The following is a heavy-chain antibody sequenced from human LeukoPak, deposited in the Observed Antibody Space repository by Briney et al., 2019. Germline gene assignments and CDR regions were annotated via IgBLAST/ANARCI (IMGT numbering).Heavy chain of an antibody. Sequence: GGSLRLSCAASGFTVSSNYMGWVRQAPGKGLEWVSVIYSGGSTYYADSVKGRFTISRDNSKNTLYLQMNSLRAEDTAVYCCASLDSSSWYPLDYWGQGTLVTVSS. J-gene: IGHJ4*02. CDR1: GFTVSSNY. V-gene: IGHV3-53*01. D-gene: IGHD6-13*01. CDR2: IYSGGST. CDR3: ASLDSSSWYPLDY.